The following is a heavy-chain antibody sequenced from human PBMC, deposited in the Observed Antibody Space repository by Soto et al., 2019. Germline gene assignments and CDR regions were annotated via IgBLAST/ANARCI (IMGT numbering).Heavy chain of an antibody. D-gene: IGHD3-22*01. V-gene: IGHV1-69*01. CDR1: GGTFSSYA. Sequence: QVQLVQSGAEVKKPGSSVKVSCTASGGTFSSYAISWVRQAPGQGLEWMGGIIPIFGTANYAQKFQGRVTITADESTSTAYMELSSLRSEDTAVYYCARGTFYYDSSGYYHNDFDYWGQGTLVTVSS. CDR2: IIPIFGTA. J-gene: IGHJ4*02. CDR3: ARGTFYYDSSGYYHNDFDY.